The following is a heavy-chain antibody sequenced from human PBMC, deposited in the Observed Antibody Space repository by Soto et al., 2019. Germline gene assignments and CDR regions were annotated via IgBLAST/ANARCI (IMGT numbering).Heavy chain of an antibody. D-gene: IGHD3-10*01. Sequence: PSETLSLTCTVSGGSISNAAYYWGWIRQPPGKGLECIGIIYYSGNTYYSPSLKSRVSMSVDTSKNQFSLKLNSVSAADTSMYYCARVYGSGSYYFDYWGQGTLVTVSS. CDR2: IYYSGNT. V-gene: IGHV4-39*01. CDR3: ARVYGSGSYYFDY. J-gene: IGHJ4*02. CDR1: GGSISNAAYY.